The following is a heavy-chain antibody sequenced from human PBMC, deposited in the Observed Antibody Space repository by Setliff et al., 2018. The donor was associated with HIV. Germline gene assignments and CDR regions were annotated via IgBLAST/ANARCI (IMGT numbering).Heavy chain of an antibody. D-gene: IGHD2-8*01. J-gene: IGHJ4*02. CDR2: ISHSGIT. V-gene: IGHV4-39*02. CDR1: GVSTISSSSSYY. CDR3: ARPTTGVGGGAHFDY. Sequence: SETLSLTCIVSGVSTISSSSSYYWGWIRQPPGKGLEWIGYISHSGITYYNPSLKSRVTISVDTSKNHFSRRLSSVTAADTAVYFCARPTTGVGGGAHFDYWGQGTLVTVSS.